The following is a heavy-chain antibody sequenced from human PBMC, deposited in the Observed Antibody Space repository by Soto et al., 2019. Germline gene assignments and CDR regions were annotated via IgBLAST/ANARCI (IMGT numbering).Heavy chain of an antibody. CDR1: GFTFSSYD. J-gene: IGHJ5*02. D-gene: IGHD2-2*01. CDR3: ARGGVVPAAPNWCDH. CDR2: IGTAGDT. V-gene: IGHV3-13*01. Sequence: GGSLRLSCAASGFTFSSYDMHWVRQATGKGLEWVSAIGTAGDTYYPGSVKGRFTISRENAKNSLYLQMNSLRAEDTAVYYCARGGVVPAAPNWCDHWGQGTLVTVS.